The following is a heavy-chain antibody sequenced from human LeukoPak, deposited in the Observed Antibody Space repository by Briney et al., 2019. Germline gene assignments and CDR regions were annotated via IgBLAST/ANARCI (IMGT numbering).Heavy chain of an antibody. D-gene: IGHD6-6*01. V-gene: IGHV3-23*01. CDR2: ISGSGGNT. J-gene: IGHJ1*01. Sequence: GGSLRLPCAASGFTFSSYAMSWVRQAPGKGLEWVSLISGSGGNTYYADSVKGRFTISRDNSKNTLYLQMNSLRAEDTAVYYCAKDEYSSSSEAEYFQHWGQGTLVTVSS. CDR1: GFTFSSYA. CDR3: AKDEYSSSSEAEYFQH.